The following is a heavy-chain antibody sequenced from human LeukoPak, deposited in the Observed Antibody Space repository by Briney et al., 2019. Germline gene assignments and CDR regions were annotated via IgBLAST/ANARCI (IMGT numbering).Heavy chain of an antibody. CDR2: INHSGST. CDR3: ARHPKTCSPFKY. CDR1: GGSFSGYY. J-gene: IGHJ4*02. D-gene: IGHD6-19*01. Sequence: SETLSLTCAVYGGSFSGYYWSWIRQSPGKGLEWIGEINHSGSTNYNPSLKSRVTISVDTSKNQFSLNLSSVTAADTAVYYCARHPKTCSPFKYWGQGTLVTVSA. V-gene: IGHV4-34*01.